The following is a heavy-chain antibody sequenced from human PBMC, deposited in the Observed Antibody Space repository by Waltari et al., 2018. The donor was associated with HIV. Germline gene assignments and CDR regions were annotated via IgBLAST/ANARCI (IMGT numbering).Heavy chain of an antibody. J-gene: IGHJ6*02. CDR2: INPNTGGT. Sequence: QVQLVQSGAEVKKPGASVKVSCKASGYTFTGYYMHWVRQAPGQGLEWMGWINPNTGGTKYAQKFQGRVTLTRDTSTNTSYMELSSLRSDDTAIYSCARVERHQLLRANYYGMDVWGQGTTVTVSS. CDR1: GYTFTGYY. D-gene: IGHD1-26*01. V-gene: IGHV1-2*02. CDR3: ARVERHQLLRANYYGMDV.